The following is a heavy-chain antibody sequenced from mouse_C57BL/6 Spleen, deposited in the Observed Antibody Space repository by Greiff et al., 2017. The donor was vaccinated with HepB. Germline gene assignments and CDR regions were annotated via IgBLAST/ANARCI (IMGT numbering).Heavy chain of an antibody. Sequence: VQLKESGGGLVQPKGSLKLSCAASGFSFNTYAMNWVRQAPGKGLEWVARIRSKSNNYATYYADSVKDRFTISRDDSESMLYLQMNNLKTEDTAMYYCVRQGDYYGSSYYFDYWGQGTTLTVSS. V-gene: IGHV10-1*01. J-gene: IGHJ2*01. CDR2: IRSKSNNYAT. D-gene: IGHD1-1*01. CDR1: GFSFNTYA. CDR3: VRQGDYYGSSYYFDY.